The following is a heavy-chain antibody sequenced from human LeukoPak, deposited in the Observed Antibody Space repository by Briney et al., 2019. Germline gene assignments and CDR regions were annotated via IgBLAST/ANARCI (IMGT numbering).Heavy chain of an antibody. CDR1: GGSISSSSYY. V-gene: IGHV4-39*07. Sequence: SETLSLTCTVSGGSISSSSYYWGWIRQPPGKGLEWIGSIYYSGSTYYNPSLKSRVTISVDTSKNQFSLKLSSVTAADTAVYYCAREGTMIVVVRDAFDIWGQGTMVTVSS. D-gene: IGHD3-22*01. CDR2: IYYSGST. J-gene: IGHJ3*02. CDR3: AREGTMIVVVRDAFDI.